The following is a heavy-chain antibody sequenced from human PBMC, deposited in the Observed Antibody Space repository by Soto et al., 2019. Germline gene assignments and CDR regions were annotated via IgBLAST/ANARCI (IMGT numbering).Heavy chain of an antibody. CDR2: IYHSGST. J-gene: IGHJ5*02. Sequence: QVQLQESGPGLVKPSGTLSLTCAVSGGSISSSNWWSWVRQPPGKGLEWIGEIYHSGSTNYNPSLKSRGTISVDKSKNQFSLKLSSVTAADTAVYYCARDRSGRLVRNNWFDPWGQGTLVTVSS. CDR3: ARDRSGRLVRNNWFDP. V-gene: IGHV4-4*02. D-gene: IGHD6-19*01. CDR1: GGSISSSNW.